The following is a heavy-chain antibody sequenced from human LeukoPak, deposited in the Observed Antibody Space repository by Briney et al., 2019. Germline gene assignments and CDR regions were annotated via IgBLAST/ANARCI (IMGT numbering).Heavy chain of an antibody. CDR2: INAGNGNT. Sequence: ASVKVSCKASGYTFTSYAMHWVRQAPGQRLEWMGWINAGNGNTKYSQKFQGRVTMTRDTSTSTVYMELSSLRSEDTAVYYCASASNEGIAVAGSTPFDYWGQGTLVTVSS. CDR1: GYTFTSYA. CDR3: ASASNEGIAVAGSTPFDY. J-gene: IGHJ4*02. V-gene: IGHV1-3*01. D-gene: IGHD6-19*01.